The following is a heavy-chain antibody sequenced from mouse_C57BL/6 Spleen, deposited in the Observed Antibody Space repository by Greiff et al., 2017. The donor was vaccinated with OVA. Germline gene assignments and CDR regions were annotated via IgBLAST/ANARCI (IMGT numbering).Heavy chain of an antibody. Sequence: VQLQQSGPELVKPGASVKISCKASGYAFSSSWMNWVKQRPGQGLEWIGRIYPGDGDTNYNGKFKGKATLTADKSSSTAYMQLSSLTSEDSAVYFCARGGLYFDVWGTGTTVTVSS. J-gene: IGHJ1*03. CDR2: IYPGDGDT. CDR1: GYAFSSSW. V-gene: IGHV1-82*01. CDR3: ARGGLYFDV.